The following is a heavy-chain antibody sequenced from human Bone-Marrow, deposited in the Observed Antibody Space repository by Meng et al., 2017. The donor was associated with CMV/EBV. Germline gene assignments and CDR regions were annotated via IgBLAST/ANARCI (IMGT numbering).Heavy chain of an antibody. CDR2: ISYDGSNS. CDR3: ARMISIYGGYGMDV. Sequence: GESLKISCAASGFTFSSYGIHWVRQAPGKGLEWVAVISYDGSNSYFVDSVKDRFILSRDNSKNQVYLQMNSLRDEDSAVYHCARMISIYGGYGMDVWGQGTTVTVSS. V-gene: IGHV3-30*03. J-gene: IGHJ6*02. D-gene: IGHD3-3*01. CDR1: GFTFSSYG.